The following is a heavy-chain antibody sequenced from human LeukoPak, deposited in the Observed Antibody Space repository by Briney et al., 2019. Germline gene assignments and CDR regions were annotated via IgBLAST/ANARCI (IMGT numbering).Heavy chain of an antibody. CDR2: MNPNSGNT. CDR1: GYTFTSYD. Sequence: ASVKVSCKASGYTFTSYDINWVRQATGQGLEWMGRMNPNSGNTGYAQKFQGRVTMTRNTSISTAYMELSSLRSEDTAVYYCARPYYDFWSGYYNYYYYMDVWGKGTTVTVSS. J-gene: IGHJ6*03. CDR3: ARPYYDFWSGYYNYYYYMDV. D-gene: IGHD3-3*01. V-gene: IGHV1-8*01.